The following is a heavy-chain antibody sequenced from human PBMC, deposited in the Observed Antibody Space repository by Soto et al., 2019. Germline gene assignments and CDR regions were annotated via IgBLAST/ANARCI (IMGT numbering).Heavy chain of an antibody. Sequence: SETLSLTCTVSGGSISSGGYSWSWIRQPPGKGLEWIGYIYHSGSIYYNPSLKSRVTISVDRSKNQFSLKLSSVTAADTAVYYCARGPPFLPWGQGTLVT. V-gene: IGHV4-30-2*01. CDR2: IYHSGSI. J-gene: IGHJ5*02. CDR3: ARGPPFLP. CDR1: GGSISSGGYS. D-gene: IGHD3-3*02.